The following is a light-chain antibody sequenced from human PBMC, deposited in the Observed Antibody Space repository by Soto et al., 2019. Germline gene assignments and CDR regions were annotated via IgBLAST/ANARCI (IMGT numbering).Light chain of an antibody. Sequence: EIVMTQSPATLSVSPGETATLSCRASQSVGRAVAWYQHKPGQAPRHLIVAASIRATGVPGRFSGGGSGTEFTLTIISLQSEDFAVYYCQQYRNWPPLTFGGGTTVEIK. CDR2: AAS. V-gene: IGKV3-15*01. CDR1: QSVGRA. J-gene: IGKJ4*01. CDR3: QQYRNWPPLT.